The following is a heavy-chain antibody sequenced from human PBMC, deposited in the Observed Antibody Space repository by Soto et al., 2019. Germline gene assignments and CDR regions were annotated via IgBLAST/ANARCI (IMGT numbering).Heavy chain of an antibody. CDR3: ARESHDILTGPPWVWYFDL. Sequence: QVQLQQWGAGPLRPLETLSLTCGVSGGSFRGYYWAWIRQSPGKGLEWIGEINDRGSINYNPSLTSRVSISVDTSKTHYSLNLRSVTAADTAVYYCARESHDILTGPPWVWYFDLWGRGTLVTVSS. CDR2: INDRGSI. D-gene: IGHD3-9*01. CDR1: GGSFRGYY. J-gene: IGHJ2*01. V-gene: IGHV4-34*01.